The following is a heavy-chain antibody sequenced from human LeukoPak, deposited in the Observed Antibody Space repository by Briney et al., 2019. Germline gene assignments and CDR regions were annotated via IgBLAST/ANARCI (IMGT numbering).Heavy chain of an antibody. CDR2: ISYDASNK. D-gene: IGHD2-2*02. V-gene: IGHV3-30-3*01. CDR1: GFTFDDYA. J-gene: IGHJ5*02. CDR3: ARDLDIVVVPAAIPAGSFDP. Sequence: GGSLRLSCAASGFTFDDYAMHWVRQAPGKGLEWVAVISYDASNKFYADSVKGRFTISRDNSKNSLYLQMNSLRAEDTAVYYCARDLDIVVVPAAIPAGSFDPWGQGTLVTVSS.